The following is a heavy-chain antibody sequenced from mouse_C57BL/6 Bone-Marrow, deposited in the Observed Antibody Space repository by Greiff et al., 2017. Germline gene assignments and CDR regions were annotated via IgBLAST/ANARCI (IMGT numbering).Heavy chain of an antibody. CDR3: AREGNYDDFDY. V-gene: IGHV1-53*01. CDR2: INPSTGGT. CDR1: GYTFTSYW. J-gene: IGHJ2*01. Sequence: QVQLQQSGTELVQPGASVKLSCKASGYTFTSYWMRWVKQRPGQGLEWIGNINPSTGGTNSNEKFKSKATLTVDKSSSTAYRQVSSLTSEDAAVYYCAREGNYDDFDYWGQGTTLTVSS. D-gene: IGHD2-4*01.